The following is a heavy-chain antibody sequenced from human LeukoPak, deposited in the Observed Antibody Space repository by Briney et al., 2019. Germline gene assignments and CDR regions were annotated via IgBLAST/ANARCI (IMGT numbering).Heavy chain of an antibody. CDR3: AKAQRGYSSGWYAIDY. J-gene: IGHJ4*02. Sequence: HAGGSLRLSCAASGFTFSSYGMHWVRQAPGKGLEWVAFIRYDGSNKYYPDSVKGRFTISRDNSKNTLYLQMNSLRAEDTAVYYCAKAQRGYSSGWYAIDYWGQGTLVTVSS. CDR1: GFTFSSYG. V-gene: IGHV3-30*02. CDR2: IRYDGSNK. D-gene: IGHD6-19*01.